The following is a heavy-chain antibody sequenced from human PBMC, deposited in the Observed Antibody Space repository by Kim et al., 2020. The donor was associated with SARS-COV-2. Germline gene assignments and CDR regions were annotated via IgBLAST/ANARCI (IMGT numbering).Heavy chain of an antibody. D-gene: IGHD2-2*01. J-gene: IGHJ4*02. CDR2: IHPPDSNI. CDR3: ARQGCGTTSCDCIDF. CDR1: GYSFTNNW. Sequence: GESLKISCQASGYSFTNNWIAWVRQMPGKGLECMGIIHPPDSNIRYSPSFQGQVTISVDKSIDTAYLQWSSLEATDTAMYYCARQGCGTTSCDCIDFWGQGTMVTVSS. V-gene: IGHV5-51*01.